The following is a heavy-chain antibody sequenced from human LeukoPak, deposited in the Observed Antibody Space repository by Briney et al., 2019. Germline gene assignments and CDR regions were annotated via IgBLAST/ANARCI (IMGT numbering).Heavy chain of an antibody. D-gene: IGHD3-22*01. CDR3: ARDAYYYDSSGYSY. V-gene: IGHV3-30*02. Sequence: PGGSLRLSCAASGFSFSSYGMHWVRQAPGKGLEWVAFIRYDGSNKYYADSVKGRFTISRDNSKNTLYLQMNSLRAEDTAVYYCARDAYYYDSSGYSYWGQGTLVTVSS. CDR1: GFSFSSYG. CDR2: IRYDGSNK. J-gene: IGHJ4*02.